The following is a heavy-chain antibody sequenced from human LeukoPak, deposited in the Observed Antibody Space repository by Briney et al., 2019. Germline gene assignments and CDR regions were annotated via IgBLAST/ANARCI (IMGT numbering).Heavy chain of an antibody. CDR3: AKDVVRGDYNWFDP. CDR1: GFTFSSYA. J-gene: IGHJ5*02. Sequence: PGGSLRLSCAASGFTFSSYAMSWVRQAPGKGLEWVSAISGSGGSTYCADSVKGRLTISRDNSKNTLYLQMNSLRAEDTAVYYCAKDVVRGDYNWFDPWGQGTLVTVSS. D-gene: IGHD3-10*01. CDR2: ISGSGGST. V-gene: IGHV3-23*01.